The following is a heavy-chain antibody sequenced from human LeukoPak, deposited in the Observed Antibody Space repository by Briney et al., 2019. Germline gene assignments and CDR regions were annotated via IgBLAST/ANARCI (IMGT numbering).Heavy chain of an antibody. CDR3: ARDITTTVTTWFDP. Sequence: ASVKVSCKASGYTFTSYGISWVRQAPGQGLEWMGWISAYNGNTNYAQKLQGRVTMTTDTSTSTVYMELSSLRSEDTAVYYCARDITTTVTTWFDPWGQGTLVTVSS. CDR2: ISAYNGNT. J-gene: IGHJ5*02. CDR1: GYTFTSYG. V-gene: IGHV1-18*01. D-gene: IGHD4-17*01.